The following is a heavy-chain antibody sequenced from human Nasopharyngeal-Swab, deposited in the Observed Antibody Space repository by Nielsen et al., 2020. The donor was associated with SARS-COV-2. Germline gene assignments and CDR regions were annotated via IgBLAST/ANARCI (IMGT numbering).Heavy chain of an antibody. CDR3: ARDLWEGKRWSGSYYYYGMDV. D-gene: IGHD3-3*01. J-gene: IGHJ6*02. Sequence: GGSLRLSCAASGFTFSDYYMSWIRQAPGKGLELVSYISSSGSTIYYADSVKGRFTISRDNAKNSLYLQMNSLRAEDTAVYYCARDLWEGKRWSGSYYYYGMDVWGQGTTVTVSS. CDR2: ISSSGSTI. V-gene: IGHV3-11*01. CDR1: GFTFSDYY.